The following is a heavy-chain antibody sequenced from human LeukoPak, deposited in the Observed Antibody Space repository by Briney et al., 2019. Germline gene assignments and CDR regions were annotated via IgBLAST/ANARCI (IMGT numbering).Heavy chain of an antibody. CDR1: GFTFSSYW. CDR2: IKQDGSEK. D-gene: IGHD3-16*02. Sequence: GGSLRLSCAASGFTFSSYWMSWVRQAPGKGLEWVANIKQDGSEKYYVDPVKGRFTISRDNAKNSLYLQMNSLRAEDTAVYYCARDGHDYIWGSYLNWGQGTLVTVSS. V-gene: IGHV3-7*01. CDR3: ARDGHDYIWGSYLN. J-gene: IGHJ4*02.